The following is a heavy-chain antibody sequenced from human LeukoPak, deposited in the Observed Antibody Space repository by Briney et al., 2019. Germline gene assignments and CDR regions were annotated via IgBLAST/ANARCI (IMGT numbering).Heavy chain of an antibody. J-gene: IGHJ4*02. CDR3: ARDRYYYDSSARYFDY. CDR2: IYTSGST. D-gene: IGHD3-22*01. CDR1: GGSISSYY. Sequence: SETLSLTCTVSGGSISSYYWSWIRQPAGKGLEWNGRIYTSGSTNYSPSLKSRVTMSVDTSKNQFFLKLSAVTAADTAVYYCARDRYYYDSSARYFDYWGQGTLVTVSS. V-gene: IGHV4-4*07.